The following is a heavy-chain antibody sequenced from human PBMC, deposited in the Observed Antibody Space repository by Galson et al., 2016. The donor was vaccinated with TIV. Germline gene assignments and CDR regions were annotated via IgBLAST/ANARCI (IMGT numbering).Heavy chain of an antibody. V-gene: IGHV1-69*02. D-gene: IGHD3-22*01. CDR1: GGTLSRFT. Sequence: KVSCKASGGTLSRFTVSWVRQAPGQGLEWMGRIIPLLGIGNHAQKFQNRVAITADRSTSAAYMELSRLKSEDTAVYYCAMYDSSGYYSAEFFQQWGQGTLLLVSS. CDR2: IIPLLGIG. J-gene: IGHJ1*01. CDR3: AMYDSSGYYSAEFFQQ.